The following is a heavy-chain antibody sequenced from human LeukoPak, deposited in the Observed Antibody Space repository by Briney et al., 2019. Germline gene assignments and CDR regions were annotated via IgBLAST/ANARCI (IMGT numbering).Heavy chain of an antibody. Sequence: GESLKISCTVSGYSFTTSWFGWVRQPPGKGLEWMGIIYPGDSDTRYSPSFQGQVTISADRSISTAYLQWSSLKASDTAMYYCARVSSNAFDIWGQGTMVTVSS. J-gene: IGHJ3*02. D-gene: IGHD4-11*01. V-gene: IGHV5-51*01. CDR3: ARVSSNAFDI. CDR2: IYPGDSDT. CDR1: GYSFTTSW.